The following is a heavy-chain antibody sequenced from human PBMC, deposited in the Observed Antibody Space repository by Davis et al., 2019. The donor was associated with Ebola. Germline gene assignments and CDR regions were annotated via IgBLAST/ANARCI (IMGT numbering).Heavy chain of an antibody. Sequence: AASVKVSCKASGYTFTGYYMHWVRQAPGQGLEWMGWINPNSGNTNYAQKLQGRVTMTTDTSTSTAYMELRSLRSDDTAVYYCARFYGGSSWYEFDYWGQGTLVTVSS. CDR1: GYTFTGYY. CDR3: ARFYGGSSWYEFDY. D-gene: IGHD6-13*01. CDR2: INPNSGNT. J-gene: IGHJ4*02. V-gene: IGHV1-18*04.